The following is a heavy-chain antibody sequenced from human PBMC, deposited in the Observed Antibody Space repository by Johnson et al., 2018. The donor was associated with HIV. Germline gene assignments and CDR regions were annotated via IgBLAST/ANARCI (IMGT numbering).Heavy chain of an antibody. Sequence: VQLVESGGGVVQPGGSLRLSCAASGFTFSSYAMHWIRQAPGKGLEWVSGISWNSGSIGYADSVKGRFTISRDNAKNSLYLQMNSLRAEDTAVYYCARARDYNFWSPATDIWGQGTMVIVSS. V-gene: IGHV3-9*01. CDR3: ARARDYNFWSPATDI. J-gene: IGHJ3*02. D-gene: IGHD3-3*01. CDR1: GFTFSSYA. CDR2: ISWNSGSI.